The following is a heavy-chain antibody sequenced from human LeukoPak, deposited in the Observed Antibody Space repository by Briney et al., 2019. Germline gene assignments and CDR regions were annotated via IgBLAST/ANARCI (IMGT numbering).Heavy chain of an antibody. D-gene: IGHD3-3*01. CDR1: GYTFTGYY. V-gene: IGHV1-2*02. J-gene: IGHJ4*02. CDR3: ASGPTYYDFLVGKKFDY. Sequence: ASVKVSCRASGYTFTGYYMHWVRQAPGQGLEWMGWINPNSGGTNYAQKFQGRVTMTRDTSISTAYMELSRLRSDDTAVYYCASGPTYYDFLVGKKFDYWGQGTLVTVSS. CDR2: INPNSGGT.